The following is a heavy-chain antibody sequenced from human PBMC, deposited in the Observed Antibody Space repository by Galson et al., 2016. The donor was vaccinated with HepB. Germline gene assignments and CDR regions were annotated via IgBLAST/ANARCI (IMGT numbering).Heavy chain of an antibody. D-gene: IGHD1-1*01. V-gene: IGHV3-11*04. J-gene: IGHJ5*02. CDR1: GFSFSDYY. CDR3: ARGRLDNYNWSDGFDP. Sequence: SLRLSCAASGFSFSDYYMTWIRQAPGKGLEWVSYISSSGSTIYYADPVEGRFTISRDNAKNSLYLQMSSLRHEDTAVYYCARGRLDNYNWSDGFDPWGQGTLVTVSS. CDR2: ISSSGSTI.